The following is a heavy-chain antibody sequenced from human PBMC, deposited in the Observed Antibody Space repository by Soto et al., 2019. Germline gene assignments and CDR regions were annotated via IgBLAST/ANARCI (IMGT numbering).Heavy chain of an antibody. Sequence: GGSLRLSCSFTFSMYSMNWVRQAPGKGLEWVASISSGGSYIKYADSVKGRFTISRDNAKNSLYLQMNSLRDEDTAVYYCARPEYSSSSYGMDVWGQGTTVTVSS. CDR2: ISSGGSYI. CDR3: ARPEYSSSSYGMDV. D-gene: IGHD6-6*01. V-gene: IGHV3-21*01. J-gene: IGHJ6*02. CDR1: FTFSMYS.